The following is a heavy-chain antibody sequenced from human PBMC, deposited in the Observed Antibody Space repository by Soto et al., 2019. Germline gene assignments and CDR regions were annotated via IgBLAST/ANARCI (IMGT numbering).Heavy chain of an antibody. Sequence: GGSLRLSCSASGFTFSSYAMHWVRQAPGKGLEYVSAISSNGGSTYYADSVKGRFTISRANSKNTLYLQMSDLRAEDTAVYYCVKVAGAYCGGDCSSTFDYYYGMDVWGQGTTVTVSS. J-gene: IGHJ6*02. D-gene: IGHD2-21*02. CDR1: GFTFSSYA. CDR2: ISSNGGST. CDR3: VKVAGAYCGGDCSSTFDYYYGMDV. V-gene: IGHV3-64D*06.